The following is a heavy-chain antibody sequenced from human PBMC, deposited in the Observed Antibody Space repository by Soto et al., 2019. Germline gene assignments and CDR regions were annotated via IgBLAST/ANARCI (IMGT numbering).Heavy chain of an antibody. Sequence: NPSETMSLTCAVSGHSIRSGFYYWGWIRQPPGKGLEWIGSIYHSGSTYYNPPLKSRVTMSVDTSKNQLSLRLSSVTAADTAVYFCARDPGYCTNGVCPIFDFWGQGVLVTVSS. CDR3: ARDPGYCTNGVCPIFDF. J-gene: IGHJ4*02. CDR2: IYHSGST. V-gene: IGHV4-38-2*02. D-gene: IGHD2-8*01. CDR1: GHSIRSGFYY.